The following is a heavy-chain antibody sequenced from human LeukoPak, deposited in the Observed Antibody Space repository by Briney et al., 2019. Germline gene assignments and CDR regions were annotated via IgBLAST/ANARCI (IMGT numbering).Heavy chain of an antibody. CDR3: ARVTTIFGVAPYYYYMDV. D-gene: IGHD3-3*01. V-gene: IGHV4-59*01. CDR1: GGSISSYY. J-gene: IGHJ6*03. CDR2: IYYSGST. Sequence: PSETLSLTCTVSGGSISSYYWSWIRQPPGKGLGWIGYIYYSGSTNYNPSLKSRVTISVDTSKNQFSLKLSSVTAADTAVYYCARVTTIFGVAPYYYYMDVWGKGTTVTVSS.